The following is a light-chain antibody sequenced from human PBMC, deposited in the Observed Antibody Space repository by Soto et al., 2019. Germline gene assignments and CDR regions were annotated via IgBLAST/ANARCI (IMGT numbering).Light chain of an antibody. Sequence: AIQMTQSPSSLSVSVGDRVTITCRASQDIRNDLGWYQQKPGKAPKLLIYGTSNLQSGVPSRFSGSGSGTYFTLTISSLPPEDFATYYCLQDYNYPYTFGQGTKLEIK. CDR2: GTS. CDR3: LQDYNYPYT. J-gene: IGKJ2*01. V-gene: IGKV1-6*01. CDR1: QDIRND.